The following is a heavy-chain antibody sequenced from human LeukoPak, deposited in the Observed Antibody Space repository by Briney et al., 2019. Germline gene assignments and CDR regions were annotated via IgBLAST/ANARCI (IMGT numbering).Heavy chain of an antibody. D-gene: IGHD3-10*01. CDR1: GYTFTSYA. CDR3: ARAPITMVRGAYEGRSYGMDV. V-gene: IGHV1-3*01. Sequence: AASVKVSCKASGYTFTSYAMHWVRQAPGQRLEWMGWINAGNGNTKYSQKFQGRVTITRDTSASTAYMELSSLRSEDTAVYYCARAPITMVRGAYEGRSYGMDVWGKGTTVTVSS. CDR2: INAGNGNT. J-gene: IGHJ6*04.